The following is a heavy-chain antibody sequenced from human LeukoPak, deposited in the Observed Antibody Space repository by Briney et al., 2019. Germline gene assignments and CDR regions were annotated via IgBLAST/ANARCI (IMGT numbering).Heavy chain of an antibody. V-gene: IGHV3-74*01. CDR1: GFTFSSYW. D-gene: IGHD4-23*01. Sequence: GGSLRLSCAASGFTFSSYWMHWVRQAPGTGLVWVSRINSDGSSTSYADSVKGRFTISRDNAKNTLYLQMNSLRAEDTAVYYCARDIGYGGKHSVDYWGQGTLVTVSS. J-gene: IGHJ4*02. CDR3: ARDIGYGGKHSVDY. CDR2: INSDGSST.